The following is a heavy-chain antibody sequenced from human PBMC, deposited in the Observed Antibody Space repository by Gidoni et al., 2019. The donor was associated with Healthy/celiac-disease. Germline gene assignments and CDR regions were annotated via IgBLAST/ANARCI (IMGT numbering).Heavy chain of an antibody. D-gene: IGHD3-10*01. Sequence: TDYAAPVKGRFTISRDDSKNTLYLQMNSLKTEDTAVYYCTIKITMVRGVIIGGDYYYYGMDVWGQGTTVTVSS. CDR2: T. V-gene: IGHV3-15*01. CDR3: TIKITMVRGVIIGGDYYYYGMDV. J-gene: IGHJ6*02.